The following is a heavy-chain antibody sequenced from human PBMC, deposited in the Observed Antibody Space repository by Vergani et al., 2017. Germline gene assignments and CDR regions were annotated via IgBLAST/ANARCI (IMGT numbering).Heavy chain of an antibody. CDR1: GYTFTSYG. D-gene: IGHD2-2*02. J-gene: IGHJ6*02. CDR3: ARDTSGSLGYCSSTSCYKSYYYYGMDV. CDR2: ISAYNGNT. Sequence: QVQLVQSGAEVKKPGASVKVSCKASGYTFTSYGISWVRQAPGHGLEWMGWISAYNGNTNYAQKLQGRVTMTTDTSTSTAYMELRSLRSDDTAVYYCARDTSGSLGYCSSTSCYKSYYYYGMDVWGQGTTVTVSS. V-gene: IGHV1-18*01.